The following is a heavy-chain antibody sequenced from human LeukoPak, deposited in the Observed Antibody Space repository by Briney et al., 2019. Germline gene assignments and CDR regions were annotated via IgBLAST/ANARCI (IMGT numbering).Heavy chain of an antibody. Sequence: GGSLRLSCAASGFTFSSYEMNWVRQAPGKGLEWLSYISSSGRTKFYADSVQGRFTISRDNSKNTVYLHINSLRTEDTALYYRAKDNPLDYWGQGTLVIVSS. J-gene: IGHJ4*02. CDR1: GFTFSSYE. CDR3: AKDNPLDY. D-gene: IGHD1-14*01. CDR2: ISSSGRTK. V-gene: IGHV3-48*03.